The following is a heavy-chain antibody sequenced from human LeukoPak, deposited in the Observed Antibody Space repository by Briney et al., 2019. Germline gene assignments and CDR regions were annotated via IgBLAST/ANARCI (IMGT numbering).Heavy chain of an antibody. CDR1: GGTFSSYA. Sequence: SVKVSCKASGGTFSSYAIIWVRQAPGQGLEWMGGVIPIFGTANYAQKFQGRVTITTDESTSTAYMELSSLRSEDTAVYYCARGPLGIAAAGTFDYWGQGTLVTVSS. D-gene: IGHD6-13*01. CDR3: ARGPLGIAAAGTFDY. V-gene: IGHV1-69*05. J-gene: IGHJ4*02. CDR2: VIPIFGTA.